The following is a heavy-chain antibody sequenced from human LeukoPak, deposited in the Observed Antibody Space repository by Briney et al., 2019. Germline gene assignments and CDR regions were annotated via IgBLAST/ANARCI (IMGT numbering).Heavy chain of an antibody. CDR1: GFTFSSYA. D-gene: IGHD3-22*01. CDR2: ISSSSSYI. Sequence: GGSLRLSCAASGFTFSSYAMSWVRQAPGKGLEWVSSISSSSSYIYYADSVKGRFTISRDNAKNSLYLQMNSLRAEDTAVYYCARVYYDSSGYLPSDYWGQGTLVTVSS. CDR3: ARVYYDSSGYLPSDY. J-gene: IGHJ4*02. V-gene: IGHV3-21*01.